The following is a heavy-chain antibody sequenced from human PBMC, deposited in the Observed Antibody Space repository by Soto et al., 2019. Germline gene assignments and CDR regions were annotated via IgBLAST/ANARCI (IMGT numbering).Heavy chain of an antibody. J-gene: IGHJ6*02. V-gene: IGHV3-74*01. D-gene: IGHD3-10*01. CDR2: INADGSAT. CDR3: AKDMPLWFGELSTPCGMDV. CDR1: GFTFSSDW. Sequence: GGSLRLSCAASGFTFSSDWMHWVRQIPGKGLVWVSRINADGSATNYADSVKGRFAVYRDNTKNTLYLQMNSLRAEDTAVYYCAKDMPLWFGELSTPCGMDVWGQGTTVTVSS.